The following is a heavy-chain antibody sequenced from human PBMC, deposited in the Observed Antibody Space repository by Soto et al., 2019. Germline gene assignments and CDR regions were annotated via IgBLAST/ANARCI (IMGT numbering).Heavy chain of an antibody. Sequence: PSETLSLTCTVSGGSISSYYWSWIRQPPGKGQEWIGYIYYSGSTNYNPSLKSRVTISVDTSKNQFSLKLSSVTAADTAVYYCARDRSICGGDCYSSSYYYYYGMDVWGQGTTVTVSS. CDR3: ARDRSICGGDCYSSSYYYYYGMDV. D-gene: IGHD2-21*02. J-gene: IGHJ6*02. CDR2: IYYSGST. CDR1: GGSISSYY. V-gene: IGHV4-59*01.